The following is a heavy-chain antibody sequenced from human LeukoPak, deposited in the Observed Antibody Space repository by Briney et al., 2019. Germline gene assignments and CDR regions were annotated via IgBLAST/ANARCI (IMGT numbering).Heavy chain of an antibody. CDR3: ARDSYSSSRNDY. CDR1: GFTFSSYE. Sequence: GGSLRLSCAASGFTFSSYEMNWVRQAPGKGLQWLSNISRSSSTIYYADSVKGRFTISRDNAKNSLYLQMNSLRAEDTAVYYCARDSYSSSRNDYWGQGTLVTVSS. J-gene: IGHJ4*02. V-gene: IGHV3-48*01. D-gene: IGHD6-13*01. CDR2: ISRSSSTI.